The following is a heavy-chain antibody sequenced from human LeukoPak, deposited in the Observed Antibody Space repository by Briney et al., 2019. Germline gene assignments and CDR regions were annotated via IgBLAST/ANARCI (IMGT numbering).Heavy chain of an antibody. CDR3: ALAPFYYASGL. J-gene: IGHJ4*02. CDR2: TSATGST. CDR1: GFTVSHNY. Sequence: GGSLRLSWAAFGFTVSHNYMSWDRQAPGKGLQWVSVTSATGSTYYADSVKGRFSISRDNSKNTLYLQMNSLRGEDTAVYYCALAPFYYASGLWGQGTLVTVSS. D-gene: IGHD3-10*01. V-gene: IGHV3-66*01.